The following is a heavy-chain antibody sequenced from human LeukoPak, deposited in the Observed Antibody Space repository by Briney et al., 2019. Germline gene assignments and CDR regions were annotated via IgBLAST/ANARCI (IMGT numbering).Heavy chain of an antibody. CDR1: GDSISSSRYY. Sequence: PSETLSLTCTVSGDSISSSRYYWGWIRQPPGKGLEWIGSIYSSGSTYYNPSLKSRVTISVDTSKNQFSLILSSVTAADTAVYYCARLPYSSSWYGIYYFDYWGQGTLVTVSS. V-gene: IGHV4-39*01. CDR3: ARLPYSSSWYGIYYFDY. D-gene: IGHD6-13*01. CDR2: IYSSGST. J-gene: IGHJ4*02.